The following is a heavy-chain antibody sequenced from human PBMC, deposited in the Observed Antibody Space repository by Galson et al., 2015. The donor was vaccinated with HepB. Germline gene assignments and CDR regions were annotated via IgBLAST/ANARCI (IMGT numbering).Heavy chain of an antibody. V-gene: IGHV1-69*13. D-gene: IGHD3-9*01. CDR3: ASSSREGFDWLLYYYYGMDV. J-gene: IGHJ6*02. Sequence: SVKVSCKASGYKFTSYYMHWVRQAPGQGLEWMGGTIPIFGTANYAQKFQGRVTITADESTSTAYMELSSLRSEDTAVYYCASSSREGFDWLLYYYYGMDVWGQGTTVTVSS. CDR2: TIPIFGTA. CDR1: GYKFTSYY.